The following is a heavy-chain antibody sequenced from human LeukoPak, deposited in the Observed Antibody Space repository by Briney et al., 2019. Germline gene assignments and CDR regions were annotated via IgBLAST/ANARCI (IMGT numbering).Heavy chain of an antibody. J-gene: IGHJ4*02. Sequence: GGSLRLSCAASGFTFSSYSMNWVRQAPGKGLEWVSSISSSSSYIYYADSVKGRFTISRDISKNTLYLQMNRLRAEDTAVYSCAKSIVGAILGYFDYWGQGTLVTVSS. D-gene: IGHD1-26*01. CDR1: GFTFSSYS. V-gene: IGHV3-21*04. CDR2: ISSSSSYI. CDR3: AKSIVGAILGYFDY.